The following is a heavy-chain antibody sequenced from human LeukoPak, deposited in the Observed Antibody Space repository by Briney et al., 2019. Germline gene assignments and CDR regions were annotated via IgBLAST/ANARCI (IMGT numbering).Heavy chain of an antibody. CDR3: TTDTSETYYYDSSGYYDNPGFDY. CDR2: IKSKTDGGTT. J-gene: IGHJ4*02. Sequence: GGSLRLSCAASGFTFSNAWMSWVRQAPGKGLEWVGRIKSKTDGGTTDCAAPVKGRFTISRDDSKNTLYLQMNSLKTEDTAVYYCTTDTSETYYYDSSGYYDNPGFDYWGQGTLVTVSS. V-gene: IGHV3-15*01. D-gene: IGHD3-22*01. CDR1: GFTFSNAW.